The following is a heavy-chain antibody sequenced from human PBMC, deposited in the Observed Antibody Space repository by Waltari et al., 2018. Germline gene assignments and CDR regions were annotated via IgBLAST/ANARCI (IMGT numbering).Heavy chain of an antibody. D-gene: IGHD5-12*01. CDR1: GGSFSSYA. CDR2: NIPIYGTA. Sequence: QVPLVQSGAEVKKPGSSVKVSCKASGGSFSSYAISWVRRAPGQGLEWMGKNIPIYGTAIYAQKFQSRDTITADKSTSTAYMELSSLRSDDTAVYYWARELHLNSGYDWGAIDIWGQGTMVTVSS. J-gene: IGHJ3*02. V-gene: IGHV1-69*08. CDR3: ARELHLNSGYDWGAIDI.